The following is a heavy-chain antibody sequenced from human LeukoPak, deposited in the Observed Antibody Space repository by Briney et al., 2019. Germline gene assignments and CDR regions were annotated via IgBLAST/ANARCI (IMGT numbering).Heavy chain of an antibody. CDR2: FSSDGSST. CDR1: GFTFSSSA. CDR3: ARYCSDGRCHSDRFDY. D-gene: IGHD2-15*01. J-gene: IGHJ4*02. V-gene: IGHV3-64*04. Sequence: QPGGSLRLSCSASGFTFSSSAMYWVRQAPGKGLEYVSAFSSDGSSTFYADSVRGRFTISRDNAKNRLYLQMNSLRAEDTAVYYCARYCSDGRCHSDRFDYWGQGALVTVSS.